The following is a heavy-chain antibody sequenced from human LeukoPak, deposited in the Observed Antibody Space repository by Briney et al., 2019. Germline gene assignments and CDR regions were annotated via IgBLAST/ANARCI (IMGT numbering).Heavy chain of an antibody. J-gene: IGHJ4*02. Sequence: TSETLSLTCTVSGGSISGYYWSWIRQPPGKGLEWIGEINHSGSTNYNPSLKSRVTISVDTSKNQFSLKLSSVTAADTAVYYCARALGGYYDSSGANWGQGTLVTVSS. CDR1: GGSISGYY. V-gene: IGHV4-34*01. D-gene: IGHD3-22*01. CDR3: ARALGGYYDSSGAN. CDR2: INHSGST.